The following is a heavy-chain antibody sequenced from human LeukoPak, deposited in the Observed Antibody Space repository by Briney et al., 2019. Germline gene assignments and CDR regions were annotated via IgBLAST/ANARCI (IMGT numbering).Heavy chain of an antibody. Sequence: SVKVSCKASGGTFSSYAISWVRQAPGQGLEWMGGIIPIFGTANYAQKFQGRVTITADESTSTAYMELSSLRSEDTAVYYCAREPETPGIAVAGTDYWGQGTLVTVSS. V-gene: IGHV1-69*13. CDR3: AREPETPGIAVAGTDY. J-gene: IGHJ4*02. CDR2: IIPIFGTA. CDR1: GGTFSSYA. D-gene: IGHD6-19*01.